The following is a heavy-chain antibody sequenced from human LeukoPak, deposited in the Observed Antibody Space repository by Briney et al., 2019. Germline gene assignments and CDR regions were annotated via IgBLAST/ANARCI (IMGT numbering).Heavy chain of an antibody. CDR2: INPNSGGT. J-gene: IGHJ6*02. V-gene: IGHV1-2*02. CDR3: ARDRCSSTSCYVHYYYGMDV. CDR1: GYTFTGYY. D-gene: IGHD2-2*01. Sequence: ASVKVSCKASGYTFTGYYMHWVRQAPGQGLEWMGWINPNSGGTNYAQKFQGRVTMTRDTSISTAYMELSRLRSDDTAVYYCARDRCSSTSCYVHYYYGMDVWGQGTTVTVSS.